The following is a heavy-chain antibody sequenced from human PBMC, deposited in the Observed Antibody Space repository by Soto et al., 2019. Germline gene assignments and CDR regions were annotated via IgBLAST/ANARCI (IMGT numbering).Heavy chain of an antibody. V-gene: IGHV1-46*01. CDR2: INPSGGST. Sequence: ASVKVSCKASGYTFTSYYMHWVRQAPGQGLEWMGMINPSGGSTSYAQKFQGRVTMTRGTSTSTVYMELCSLRFEAAGVCYCARNDNSGLDYWGQGTLVTVDS. CDR3: ARNDNSGLDY. J-gene: IGHJ4*02. CDR1: GYTFTSYY. D-gene: IGHD3-22*01.